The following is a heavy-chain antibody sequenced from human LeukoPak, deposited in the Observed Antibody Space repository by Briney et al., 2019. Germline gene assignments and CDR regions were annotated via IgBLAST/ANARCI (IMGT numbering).Heavy chain of an antibody. CDR1: GDSVFSRAAS. J-gene: IGHJ3*01. CDR2: TYYRSKWYS. D-gene: IGHD2-8*01. V-gene: IGHV6-1*01. Sequence: SQTLSLTCAISGDSVFSRAASWNWIRQSPSRGLEWLGRTYYRSKWYSEYAGSVRGRITIDADTSKNQFFLQLHSVTPEDKAVYYCARDAGNHVLQAFDVWGQGTMVTVSS. CDR3: ARDAGNHVLQAFDV.